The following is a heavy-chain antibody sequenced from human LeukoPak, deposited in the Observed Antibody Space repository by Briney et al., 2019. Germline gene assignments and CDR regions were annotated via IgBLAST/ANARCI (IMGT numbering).Heavy chain of an antibody. Sequence: GGSLRLSCAGSGFIFSSYAMSWVRQAPGKGLEWISGISGDGDSRYYADSVMGRFTISRDNSKNTLYLQMNSLGAEDTAVYYCVRGQPLYYYYYYMDVWGKGTTVTVSS. CDR2: ISGDGDSR. CDR1: GFIFSSYA. D-gene: IGHD2-2*01. J-gene: IGHJ6*03. CDR3: VRGQPLYYYYYYMDV. V-gene: IGHV3-23*01.